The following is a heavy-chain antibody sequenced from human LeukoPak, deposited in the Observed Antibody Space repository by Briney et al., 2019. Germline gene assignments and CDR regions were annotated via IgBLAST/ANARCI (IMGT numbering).Heavy chain of an antibody. Sequence: SETLSLTCAVYGGSFRGYYWSWIRQPPGKGLRWIGEINHSGSTNYKSSLKSRVTISVDTSKNQFSLKLSSVTAADTAVYYCARTTMVRGTYYMDVWGKGTTVTVSS. J-gene: IGHJ6*03. CDR1: GGSFRGYY. CDR3: ARTTMVRGTYYMDV. V-gene: IGHV4-34*01. CDR2: INHSGST. D-gene: IGHD3-10*01.